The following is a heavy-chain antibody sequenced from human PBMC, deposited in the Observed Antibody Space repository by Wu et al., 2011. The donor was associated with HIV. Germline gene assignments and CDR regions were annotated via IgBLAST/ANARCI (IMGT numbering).Heavy chain of an antibody. D-gene: IGHD3-10*01. CDR2: MNPNSGNT. Sequence: QVQLVQSGAEVKKPGASVKVSCKASGGTPFTSYDINWVRQATGQGLEWMGWMNPNSGNTGYAQKFQGRVTITRNTSISTAYMELSSLRSEDTAVYYCARALRTYYYGSGXIDYWAREPWSPSPQ. J-gene: IGHJ4*02. CDR1: GGTPFTSYD. CDR3: ARALRTYYYGSGXIDY. V-gene: IGHV1-8*03.